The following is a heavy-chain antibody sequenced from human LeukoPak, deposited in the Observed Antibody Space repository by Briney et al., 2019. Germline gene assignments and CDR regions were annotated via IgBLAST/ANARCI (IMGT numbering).Heavy chain of an antibody. CDR2: INHSGST. Sequence: SETLSLTCAVYGGSFSGYYWSWIRQPPGKGLEWIGEINHSGSTNYNPSLKSRVTISVDTSKNQSSLKLSSVTAADTAVYYCARVGAGQWLVRHWFDPWGQGTLVTVSS. CDR3: ARVGAGQWLVRHWFDP. D-gene: IGHD6-19*01. V-gene: IGHV4-34*01. CDR1: GGSFSGYY. J-gene: IGHJ5*02.